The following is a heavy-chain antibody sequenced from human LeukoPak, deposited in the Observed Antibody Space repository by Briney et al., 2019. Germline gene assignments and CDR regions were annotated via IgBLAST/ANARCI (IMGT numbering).Heavy chain of an antibody. J-gene: IGHJ4*02. Sequence: GAAVKVSCKASGYTFTGYYMHWVRQAPGQGLDWMGRINPNSGGTDYAQKFQGRVTMTRDTSISTAYMELSRLRSDDTAVYYCARETYYYDSSGYYYGYWGQGTLVTVSS. D-gene: IGHD3-22*01. CDR2: INPNSGGT. CDR3: ARETYYYDSSGYYYGY. V-gene: IGHV1-2*06. CDR1: GYTFTGYY.